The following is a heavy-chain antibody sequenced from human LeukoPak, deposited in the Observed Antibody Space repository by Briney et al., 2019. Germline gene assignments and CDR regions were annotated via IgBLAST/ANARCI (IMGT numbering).Heavy chain of an antibody. CDR3: AGRNFDWFDP. V-gene: IGHV1-8*03. CDR2: MNPNSGKA. Sequence: ASVKVSCKASGGTFSSYAISWVRQATGQGLEWMGWMNPNSGKAGYAHKFQGRVTITRNPSITTAYMELSSLRSEDTAVYYCAGRNFDWFDPWGQGTLVTVSS. CDR1: GGTFSSYA. J-gene: IGHJ5*02.